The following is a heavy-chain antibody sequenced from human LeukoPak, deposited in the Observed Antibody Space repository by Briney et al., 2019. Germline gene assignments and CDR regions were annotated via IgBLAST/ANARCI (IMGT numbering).Heavy chain of an antibody. CDR1: GYTFTSYD. V-gene: IGHV1-8*01. D-gene: IGHD6-13*01. CDR3: ARGAVVGSWYSFLGYYYYYMDV. J-gene: IGHJ6*03. CDR2: MNPNSGNT. Sequence: ASVKVSCKASGYTFTSYDINWVRQATGQGLEWMGWMNPNSGNTGYAQKFQGRVTMTRNTSISTAYMELSSLRSEDTAVYYCARGAVVGSWYSFLGYYYYYMDVWGKGTTVTVSS.